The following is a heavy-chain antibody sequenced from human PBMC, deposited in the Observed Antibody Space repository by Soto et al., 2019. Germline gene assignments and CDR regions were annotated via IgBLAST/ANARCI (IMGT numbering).Heavy chain of an antibody. D-gene: IGHD6-19*01. CDR3: ARVEAVAGLYNDHGLDV. Sequence: QVQLVQSGAEVKKPGSSVKVSCKVSGGTFSNYAIDWVRLAPGHGLEWMGGIVPIFGTTYYTQKFQGRATIIADDSXTXXDLEMRSLRSEDTAIYYCARVEAVAGLYNDHGLDVWGQGTAVTVSS. V-gene: IGHV1-69*12. CDR2: IVPIFGTT. CDR1: GGTFSNYA. J-gene: IGHJ6*02.